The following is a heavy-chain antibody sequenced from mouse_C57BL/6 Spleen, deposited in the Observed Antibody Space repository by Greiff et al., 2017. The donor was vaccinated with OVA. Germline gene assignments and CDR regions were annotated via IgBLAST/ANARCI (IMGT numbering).Heavy chain of an antibody. CDR1: GYTFTDYN. V-gene: IGHV1-18*01. CDR2: INPNNGGT. J-gene: IGHJ4*01. Sequence: VQLQQSGPELVKPGASVKIPCKASGYTFTDYNMDWVKQSHGKSLEWIGDINPNNGGTIYNQKFKGKATLPVDKSSSPAHLALRSMTSEDTAVDDCARQLRLYYYAMDDGGKGTSGTVAA. CDR3: ARQLRLYYYAMDD. D-gene: IGHD3-2*02.